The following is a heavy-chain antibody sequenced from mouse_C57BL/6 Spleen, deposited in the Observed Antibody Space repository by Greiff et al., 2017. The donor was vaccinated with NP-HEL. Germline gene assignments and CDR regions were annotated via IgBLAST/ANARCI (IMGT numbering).Heavy chain of an antibody. J-gene: IGHJ2*01. V-gene: IGHV5-6*02. Sequence: DVKLVESGGDLVKPGGSLKLSCAASGFTFSSYGMSWVRQTPDKRLEWVATISSGGSYTYYPDSVKGRFTISRDNAKNTRYLQMRSLKSEDTAMYYCARLGGTTVVAKNYFDYWGQGTTLTVSS. D-gene: IGHD1-1*01. CDR2: ISSGGSYT. CDR3: ARLGGTTVVAKNYFDY. CDR1: GFTFSSYG.